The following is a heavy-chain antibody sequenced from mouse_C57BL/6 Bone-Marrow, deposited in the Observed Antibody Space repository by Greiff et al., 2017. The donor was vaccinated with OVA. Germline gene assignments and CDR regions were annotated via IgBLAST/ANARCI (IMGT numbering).Heavy chain of an antibody. V-gene: IGHV1-69*01. CDR3: AREGITTGAAWFAY. D-gene: IGHD1-1*01. J-gene: IGHJ3*01. CDR1: GYTFTSYS. Sequence: QVQLQQPGAELVMPGASVKLSCKASGYTFTSYSMHWVKQRPGQGLEWIGEIDPSDSYTNYNQKFKGKSTLTVDKSSSTAYMQLSSLTSEDSAGYYCAREGITTGAAWFAYWDQGTGVTVTA. CDR2: IDPSDSYT.